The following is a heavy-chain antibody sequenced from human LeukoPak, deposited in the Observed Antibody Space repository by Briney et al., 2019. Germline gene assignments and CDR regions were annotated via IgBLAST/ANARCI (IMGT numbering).Heavy chain of an antibody. D-gene: IGHD3-10*01. J-gene: IGHJ3*02. CDR2: IYYSGST. CDR1: GGSISSYY. CDR3: ARHRGGRGAFDI. Sequence: SETLSLTCTVSGGSISSYYWSWIRQPPGKGLEWIGYIYYSGSTNYNPSLKSRVTISVDTSKNQFSLKLSSVTAADTAVYYCARHRGGRGAFDIWGQGTMVTVSS. V-gene: IGHV4-59*08.